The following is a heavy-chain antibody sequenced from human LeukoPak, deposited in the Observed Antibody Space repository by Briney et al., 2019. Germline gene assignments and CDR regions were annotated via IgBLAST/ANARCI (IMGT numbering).Heavy chain of an antibody. D-gene: IGHD7-27*01. CDR1: GYSISSGYY. J-gene: IGHJ4*02. CDR2: LCHSGST. CDR3: ARHSNLGLYHFDC. Sequence: SETLSLTCAVSGYSISSGYYWGWIRQPPGKGLEWIGSLCHSGSTYYNSSLKSRVTISVDTSKNQFSLKLSSVTAADTAVYYCARHSNLGLYHFDCWGQGTLVTVSS. V-gene: IGHV4-38-2*01.